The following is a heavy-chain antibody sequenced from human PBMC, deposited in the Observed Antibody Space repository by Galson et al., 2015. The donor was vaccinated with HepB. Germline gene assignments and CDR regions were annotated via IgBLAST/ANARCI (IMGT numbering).Heavy chain of an antibody. CDR2: ISAYNGNT. D-gene: IGHD2-2*03. V-gene: IGHV1-18*04. J-gene: IGHJ6*02. CDR3: ARVDIVVVPAAILLNYYGMDV. Sequence: SVKVSCKASGYTFTSYGISWVRQAPGQGLEWMGWISAYNGNTNYAQKLQGRVTMTTDTSTSTAYMELRSLRSDDTAVYYCARVDIVVVPAAILLNYYGMDVWGQGTTVTVSS. CDR1: GYTFTSYG.